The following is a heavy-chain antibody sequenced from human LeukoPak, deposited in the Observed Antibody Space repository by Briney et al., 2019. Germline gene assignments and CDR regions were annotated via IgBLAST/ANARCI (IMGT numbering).Heavy chain of an antibody. D-gene: IGHD2-2*01. V-gene: IGHV1-8*03. J-gene: IGHJ6*03. CDR3: ARRQGRYCSSTSCPAFDYYMDV. CDR2: MNPNSGNT. CDR1: GYTFTSYD. Sequence: GASVKVSCKASGYTFTSYDINWVRQATGQGLEWMGWMNPNSGNTGYAQKFQGRVTITRNTSISTAYMELSSLRSEDTAVYYCARRQGRYCSSTSCPAFDYYMDVWGKGTTVTVSS.